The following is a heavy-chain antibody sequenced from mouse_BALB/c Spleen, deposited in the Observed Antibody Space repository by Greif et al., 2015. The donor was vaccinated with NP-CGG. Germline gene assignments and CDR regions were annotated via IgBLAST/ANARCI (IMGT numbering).Heavy chain of an antibody. CDR2: IDPANGNT. CDR1: GFNVKDTY. V-gene: IGHV14-3*02. J-gene: IGHJ3*01. CDR3: ARSHEFAY. D-gene: IGHD6-1*01. Sequence: EVQLQQSGAELVKPGASVKLSCTASGFNVKDTYMHWVKQRPEQGLEWIGRIDPANGNTKYDPKLQGKATITADTSSNTACLHLSSPTSEETAVYYCARSHEFAYWGQGTLVTVSA.